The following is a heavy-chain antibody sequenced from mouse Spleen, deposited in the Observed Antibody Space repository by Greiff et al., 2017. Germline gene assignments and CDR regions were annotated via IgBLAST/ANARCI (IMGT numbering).Heavy chain of an antibody. D-gene: IGHD2-14*01. V-gene: IGHV1-19*01. Sequence: VQLQQSGPVLVKPGASVKMSCKASGYTFTDYYMNWVKQSHGKSLEWIGVINPYNGGTSYNQKFKGKATLTVDKSSSTAYMELNSLTSEDSAVYYCARDYRYDGEYYFDYWGQGTTLTVSS. CDR1: GYTFTDYY. CDR3: ARDYRYDGEYYFDY. CDR2: INPYNGGT. J-gene: IGHJ2*01.